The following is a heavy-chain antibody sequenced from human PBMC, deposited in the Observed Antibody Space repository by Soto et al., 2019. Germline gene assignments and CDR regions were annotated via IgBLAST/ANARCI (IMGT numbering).Heavy chain of an antibody. V-gene: IGHV3-23*01. CDR2: IGGRGGST. D-gene: IGHD3-3*01. J-gene: IGHJ5*02. CDR3: AKQGDYDFWSSSNNWLDP. CDR1: GFSFSSYA. Sequence: LRLSCAASGFSFSSYAISWVRQAPGKGLEWVSSIGGRGGSTYYADSVKGRFTISRDNSKNTVYLQMNSLRVEDTAVYYCAKQGDYDFWSSSNNWLDPWGQGTLVTAPQ.